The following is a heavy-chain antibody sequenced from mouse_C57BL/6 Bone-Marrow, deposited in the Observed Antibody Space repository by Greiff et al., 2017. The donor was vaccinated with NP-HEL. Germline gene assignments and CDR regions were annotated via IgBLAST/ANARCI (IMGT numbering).Heavy chain of an antibody. CDR3: ARWGYDYIAY. J-gene: IGHJ3*01. CDR1: GYTFTSYG. CDR2: IYPRSGNT. V-gene: IGHV1-81*01. Sequence: VQLQQSGAELARPGASVKLSCKASGYTFTSYGISWVKQRTGQGLEWIGEIYPRSGNTYYNEKFKGKATLTEDKSSSTAYVELRSLTSEDSAVYVCARWGYDYIAYWGQGTLVTVSA. D-gene: IGHD2-4*01.